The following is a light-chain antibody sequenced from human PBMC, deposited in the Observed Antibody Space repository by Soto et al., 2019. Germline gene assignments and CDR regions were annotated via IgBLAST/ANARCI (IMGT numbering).Light chain of an antibody. V-gene: IGLV7-46*01. Sequence: QAVVTQDPSLTVSPGGTVTLTCGSSTGAVTSGHYAYWLQQKPGQAPRALIYHTTNTLSWTPARFSASLLGGKAALTLSGAQPEDEALYYCMLTYSGPWVFGGGTKLTVL. CDR2: HTT. CDR1: TGAVTSGHY. CDR3: MLTYSGPWV. J-gene: IGLJ3*02.